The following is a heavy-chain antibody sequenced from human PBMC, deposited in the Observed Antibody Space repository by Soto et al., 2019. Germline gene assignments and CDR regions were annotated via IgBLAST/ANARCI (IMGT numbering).Heavy chain of an antibody. D-gene: IGHD3-16*02. CDR1: GVIFSSFE. J-gene: IGHJ1*01. CDR3: ARVSQSFIEYFQH. V-gene: IGHV3-48*03. Sequence: PGGSLRLSCAASGVIFSSFEMIWVRQAPGKGLEWVSCISGSGYTSDGGPTIHYADSVKGRFTISRNNAKNSLYLQMNSLRVEDTAVYYCARVSQSFIEYFQHWGQG. CDR2: ISGSGYTSDGGPTI.